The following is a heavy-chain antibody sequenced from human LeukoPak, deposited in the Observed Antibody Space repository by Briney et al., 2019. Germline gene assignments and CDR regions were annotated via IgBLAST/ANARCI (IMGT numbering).Heavy chain of an antibody. D-gene: IGHD3-22*01. CDR2: TNPKSGAT. J-gene: IGHJ3*01. CDR1: GYTFDENH. CDR3: ARAGYESTVTYDSLLF. V-gene: IGHV1-2*02. Sequence: ASVKVSCKASGYTFDENHIHWVRQAPGQGPEWMGWTNPKSGATDSAQQFQGRLTMTRDTSIGTASMDLSGLRLDDTGIYYCARAGYESTVTYDSLLFWAQGKM.